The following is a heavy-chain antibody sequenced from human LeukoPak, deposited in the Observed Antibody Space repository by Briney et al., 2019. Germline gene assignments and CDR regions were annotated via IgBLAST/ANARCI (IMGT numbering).Heavy chain of an antibody. Sequence: SETQSLTCAVSGYSISSGYYWGWIRQPPGTGLGGIGSIYRSGSTYYNPSLKSGVSISVDTSKTQFSLKLSSVTAADTAVYYCAGSRFLEWNDAFDIWGQGTMVTVSS. D-gene: IGHD3-3*01. CDR2: IYRSGST. CDR3: AGSRFLEWNDAFDI. J-gene: IGHJ3*02. CDR1: GYSISSGYY. V-gene: IGHV4-38-2*01.